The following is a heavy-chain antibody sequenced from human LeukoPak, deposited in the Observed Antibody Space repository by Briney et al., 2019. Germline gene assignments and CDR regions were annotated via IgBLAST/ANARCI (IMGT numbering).Heavy chain of an antibody. CDR2: ISGSGGST. V-gene: IGHV3-23*01. J-gene: IGHJ4*02. CDR1: GFTFSNYA. D-gene: IGHD3-9*01. Sequence: GGSLRLSCAASGFTFSNYAMSWVRQAPGKGLEWVSGISGSGGSTYYADSVKGRFTISRDNSKNRLYLQMNSVRAEDTAVYYCARAFSYYDILTGYSAQYYFDYWGQGTLVTVSS. CDR3: ARAFSYYDILTGYSAQYYFDY.